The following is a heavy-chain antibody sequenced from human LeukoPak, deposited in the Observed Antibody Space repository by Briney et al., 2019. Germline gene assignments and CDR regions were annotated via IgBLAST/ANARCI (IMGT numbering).Heavy chain of an antibody. CDR2: INQGGSDK. J-gene: IGHJ4*02. CDR1: GFTLSGHW. D-gene: IGHD1-14*01. CDR3: TRDRSRAEDD. V-gene: IGHV3-7*01. Sequence: PGGSLRLSCAASGFTLSGHWMSWVRQAPGKGLEWVANINQGGSDKYYVDSVEGRFTISRDNANNLLYLQMNSLRGEDTAVYYCTRDRSRAEDDWGQGTLVTVSS.